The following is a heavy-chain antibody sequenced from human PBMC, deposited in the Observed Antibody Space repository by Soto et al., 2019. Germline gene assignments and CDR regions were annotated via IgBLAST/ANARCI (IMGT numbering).Heavy chain of an antibody. CDR1: GGSISSSSYY. CDR3: ARLSNYGRLLSY. J-gene: IGHJ4*02. V-gene: IGHV4-39*01. CDR2: IYYSGST. Sequence: SETLSLTCTVSGGSISSSSYYWGWIRQPPGKGLEWIGSIYYSGSTYYNPSLKSRVTISVDTSKNQFSLKLSSVTAADTAVYYCARLSNYGRLLSYWGQGTLVTV. D-gene: IGHD4-17*01.